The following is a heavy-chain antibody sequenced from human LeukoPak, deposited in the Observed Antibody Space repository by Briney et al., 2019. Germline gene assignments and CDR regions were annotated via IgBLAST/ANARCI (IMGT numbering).Heavy chain of an antibody. CDR3: ATYPKEGVDY. CDR2: INPNSGGT. J-gene: IGHJ4*02. Sequence: GASVTVSCKASGYTFTGYYMHWVRQAPGQGLEWMGWINPNSGGTNYAQKFQGRVTMTRDTSISTAYMELSRLTSDDTAVYYCATYPKEGVDYWGQGTLVTVSS. CDR1: GYTFTGYY. V-gene: IGHV1-2*02.